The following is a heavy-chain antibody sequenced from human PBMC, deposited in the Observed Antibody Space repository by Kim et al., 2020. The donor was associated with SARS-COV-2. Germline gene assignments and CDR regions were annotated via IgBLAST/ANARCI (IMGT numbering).Heavy chain of an antibody. J-gene: IGHJ5*02. V-gene: IGHV4-39*02. CDR1: GGSISGTSHY. D-gene: IGHD3-10*01. Sequence: SETLSLTCNVSGGSISGTSHYWGWIRQPPGKGLEWIGSIYYSESTYYNPSLKSRVTISADTSQNHLSLKLSSVTAADTATYYCATYSYGSGTYYTMSWGRGTLVTVSS. CDR3: ATYSYGSGTYYTMS. CDR2: IYYSEST.